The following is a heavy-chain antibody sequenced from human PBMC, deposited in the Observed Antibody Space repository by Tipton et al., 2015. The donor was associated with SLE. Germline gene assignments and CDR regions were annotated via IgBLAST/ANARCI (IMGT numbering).Heavy chain of an antibody. J-gene: IGHJ3*02. D-gene: IGHD6-6*01. Sequence: GLVKPSETLSLTCSVSGDSISGHYWSWIRQSPGKGLEWIAYIYYDGSAKYNPSLKSRVSMSVDTSKNQFSLKLTSVTAADTAVYYSARRLYSSSSDAFDIWGQGTVVTVSS. CDR2: IYYDGSA. V-gene: IGHV4-59*11. CDR1: GDSISGHY. CDR3: ARRLYSSSSDAFDI.